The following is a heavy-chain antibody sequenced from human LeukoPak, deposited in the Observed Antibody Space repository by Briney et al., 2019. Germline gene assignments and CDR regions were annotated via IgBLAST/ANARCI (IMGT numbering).Heavy chain of an antibody. Sequence: PGRSLRLSCAASGFIFDDYAMHWVRQAPGKGLEWVSGITWNSGIIGYADSVKGRFTISRDNTKNSLFLQMKSLTTEDTALYYCAKDMALPPTRRGVFDIWGQGTMVTVSS. CDR1: GFIFDDYA. V-gene: IGHV3-9*01. J-gene: IGHJ3*02. D-gene: IGHD2-8*01. CDR2: ITWNSGII. CDR3: AKDMALPPTRRGVFDI.